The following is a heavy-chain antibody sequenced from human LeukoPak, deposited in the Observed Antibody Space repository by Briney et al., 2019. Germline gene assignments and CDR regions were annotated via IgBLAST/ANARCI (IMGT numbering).Heavy chain of an antibody. V-gene: IGHV4-30-2*01. CDR2: IYHSGST. Sequence: SQTLSLTCAVSGGSISSGGYSWSWIRQPPGKGLEWIGYIYHSGSTYYNPSLKSRVTISVDRSKNQFSLKLSSVTAADTAVYYCARDRSPNWFDPWGQGTLVTVSS. CDR3: ARDRSPNWFDP. CDR1: GGSISSGGYS. J-gene: IGHJ5*02.